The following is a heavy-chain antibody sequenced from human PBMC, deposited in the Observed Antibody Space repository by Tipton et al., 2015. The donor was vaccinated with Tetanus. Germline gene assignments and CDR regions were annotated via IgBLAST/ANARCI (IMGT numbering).Heavy chain of an antibody. CDR1: GLSFSGYG. CDR2: VAYDGNNK. CDR3: ARDGFYYGSVSYYRAF. J-gene: IGHJ4*02. Sequence: SLRLSCATSGLSFSGYGLHWLRQAPGKGLEWVALVAYDGNNKYYADSVKGRFTISRDNSKDTLYLQMNSLRPEDTAVYYCARDGFYYGSVSYYRAFWGQGTLVTVSP. V-gene: IGHV3-30-3*01. D-gene: IGHD3-10*01.